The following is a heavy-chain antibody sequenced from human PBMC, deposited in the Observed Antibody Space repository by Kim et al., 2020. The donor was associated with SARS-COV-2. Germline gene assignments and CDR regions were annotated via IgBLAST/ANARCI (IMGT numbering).Heavy chain of an antibody. CDR1: GGSISSSNYF. CDR3: ARGQGGILTGPKKGWFDP. CDR2: IYYGGST. J-gene: IGHJ5*02. Sequence: SETLSLTCTVSGGSISSSNYFCGWIRQPPGKGLEWIGNIYYGGSTYYNPSLKSRVTISVDTSNNQFSLKLSSVTAADTAVYYCARGQGGILTGPKKGWFDPWGQGTLVTVSS. V-gene: IGHV4-39*01. D-gene: IGHD3-9*01.